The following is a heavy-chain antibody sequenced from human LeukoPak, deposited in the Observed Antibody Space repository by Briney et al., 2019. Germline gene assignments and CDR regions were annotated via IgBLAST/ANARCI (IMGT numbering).Heavy chain of an antibody. CDR2: ISSSGSTI. Sequence: GGSLRLSCAASGFTFSSYEMNWVRQAPGKGLEWVSYISSSGSTIYYADSVKGRFTTSRDNAKNSLYLQMNSLRAEDTAVYYCARDPEIAATGTFDYWGQGTLVTVSS. CDR3: ARDPEIAATGTFDY. V-gene: IGHV3-48*03. CDR1: GFTFSSYE. D-gene: IGHD6-13*01. J-gene: IGHJ4*02.